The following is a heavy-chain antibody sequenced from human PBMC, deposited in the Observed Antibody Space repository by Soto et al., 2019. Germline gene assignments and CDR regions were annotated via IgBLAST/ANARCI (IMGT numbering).Heavy chain of an antibody. Sequence: EVQLVESGGALVQPGRSLRLSCAASGFTFSSYEMNWVRQAPGKGLEWVSSISSSGDTIYFADLVKGRFTIFRDNAKNSLYLQMNSLRVEDTAVYYCARVVPTNGYFDYWGQGTLVTVSS. V-gene: IGHV3-48*03. CDR1: GFTFSSYE. D-gene: IGHD2-8*01. CDR3: ARVVPTNGYFDY. J-gene: IGHJ4*02. CDR2: ISSSGDTI.